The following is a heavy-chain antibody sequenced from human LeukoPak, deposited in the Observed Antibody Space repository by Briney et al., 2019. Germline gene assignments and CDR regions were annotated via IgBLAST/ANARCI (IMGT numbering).Heavy chain of an antibody. Sequence: SVKVSRKASGGTFSRYAISWVRQAPGPGLEEMGGIIPSFRTANYAQKFHGRVTITADESTSTAYMEMSSLRSEDTALYYCATRGIRIAARQVVPSRFVEWGQGTLVSVSS. V-gene: IGHV1-69*01. CDR1: GGTFSRYA. J-gene: IGHJ4*02. D-gene: IGHD6-6*01. CDR3: ATRGIRIAARQVVPSRFVE. CDR2: IIPSFRTA.